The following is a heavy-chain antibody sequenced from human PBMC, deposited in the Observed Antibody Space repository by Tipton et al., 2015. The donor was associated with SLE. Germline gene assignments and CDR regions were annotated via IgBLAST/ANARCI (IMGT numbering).Heavy chain of an antibody. J-gene: IGHJ2*01. CDR1: GGSTSSYY. V-gene: IGHV4-59*08. CDR2: VHDTRST. CDR3: ARHGRIAARDWYFDL. D-gene: IGHD6-6*01. Sequence: LSLTCTVSGGSTSSYYWSWIRQSPGKGLEWIGYVHDTRSTNYNPSLESRVTISIDPSKNQFSLKLSSVTAADTAVYYCARHGRIAARDWYFDLWGRGTLVTVSS.